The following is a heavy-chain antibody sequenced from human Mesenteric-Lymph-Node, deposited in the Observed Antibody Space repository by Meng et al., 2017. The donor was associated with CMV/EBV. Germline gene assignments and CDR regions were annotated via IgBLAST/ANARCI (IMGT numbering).Heavy chain of an antibody. Sequence: GESLKISCAASGFSSNNFWMSWVRQAPGKGLEWVAHISQDGRDKYYVDSVKGRFTMSRDNAGNSLDLQMNSLRAEDTAMYFCARVSRLGFDSWRGYYPADYGIDVWGQGATVTVSS. CDR2: ISQDGRDK. J-gene: IGHJ6*02. CDR3: ARVSRLGFDSWRGYYPADYGIDV. D-gene: IGHD3-3*01. V-gene: IGHV3-7*01. CDR1: GFSSNNFW.